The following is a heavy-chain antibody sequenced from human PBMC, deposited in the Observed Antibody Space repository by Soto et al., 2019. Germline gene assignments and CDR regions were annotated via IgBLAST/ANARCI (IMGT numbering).Heavy chain of an antibody. CDR3: AGIAAAGTVDY. V-gene: IGHV1-46*01. D-gene: IGHD6-13*01. CDR2: INPSGGST. CDR1: GYTFTSYY. Sequence: ASVKVSCKASGYTFTSYYMHWVRQAPGQGLEWMGIINPSGGSTSYAQKFQGRVTMTRDTSTSTVYMELSRLRSEDTAVYYCAGIAAAGTVDYWGQGTLVTVSS. J-gene: IGHJ4*02.